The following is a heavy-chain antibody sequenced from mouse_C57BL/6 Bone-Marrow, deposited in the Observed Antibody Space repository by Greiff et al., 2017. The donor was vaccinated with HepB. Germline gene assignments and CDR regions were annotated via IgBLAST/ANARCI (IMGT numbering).Heavy chain of an antibody. CDR3: ARSRVTTVVATRYAMDY. J-gene: IGHJ4*01. V-gene: IGHV1-53*01. D-gene: IGHD1-1*01. CDR1: GYTFTSYW. Sequence: QVQLQQPGTELVKPGASVKLSCKASGYTFTSYWMHWVKQRPGRGLEWIGRIDPRSGNTYYNEKFKGKATLTADKSSSTAYMELRSLTSEDSAVYFCARSRVTTVVATRYAMDYWGQGTSVTVSS. CDR2: IDPRSGNT.